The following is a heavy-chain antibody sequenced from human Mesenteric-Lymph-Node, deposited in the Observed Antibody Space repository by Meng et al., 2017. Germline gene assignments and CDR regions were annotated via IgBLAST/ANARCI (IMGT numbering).Heavy chain of an antibody. CDR2: ISSSSSYI. V-gene: IGHV3-21*04. D-gene: IGHD2-8*02. CDR1: GFTFSSYS. J-gene: IGHJ3*02. Sequence: GESLKISCAASGFTFSSYSMNWVRQAPGKGLEWVSSISSSSSYIYYADSVKGRFTISRDSSKNTLYLQMDSLRAEDTAVYYCAIRALSSTYWSFDIWGQGTMVTVSS. CDR3: AIRALSSTYWSFDI.